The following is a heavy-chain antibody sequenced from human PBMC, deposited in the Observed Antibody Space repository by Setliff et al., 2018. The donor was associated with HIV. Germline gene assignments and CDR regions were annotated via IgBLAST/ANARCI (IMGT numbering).Heavy chain of an antibody. CDR1: GGSIISDIFY. J-gene: IGHJ4*02. Sequence: PSETLSLTCSGSGGSIISDIFYWGWIRQPPGKGLEWIGSIYPGSTKCNPSLRSRLTISLDSPTNQFSVTLSSVTAADTAMYYCARYTVGSMVDYWGPGTLVTVSS. CDR3: ARYTVGSMVDY. CDR2: IYPGST. V-gene: IGHV4-39*01. D-gene: IGHD5-12*01.